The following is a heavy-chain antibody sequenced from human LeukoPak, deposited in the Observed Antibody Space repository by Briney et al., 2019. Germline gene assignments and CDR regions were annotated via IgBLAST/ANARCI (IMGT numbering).Heavy chain of an antibody. CDR1: GGSISSGGYY. Sequence: PSETLSLTCTVSGGSISSGGYYWSWIRQPPGKGLEWIGYIYHSGSTYYNPSLKSRVTISADRSKNQFSLKLSSVTAADTAVYYCARDRGDDFGDYYYYYMDVWGKGTTVTVSS. J-gene: IGHJ6*03. D-gene: IGHD3-3*01. CDR3: ARDRGDDFGDYYYYYMDV. CDR2: IYHSGST. V-gene: IGHV4-30-2*01.